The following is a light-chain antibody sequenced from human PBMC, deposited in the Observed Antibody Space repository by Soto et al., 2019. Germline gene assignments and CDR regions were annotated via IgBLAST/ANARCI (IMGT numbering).Light chain of an antibody. Sequence: EIVLTQSPGTLSLSPGERATLSCRASQIISSSYVAWYQLKPGQAPMLLIYGASTRATGIPDRFSGSVSGNDFTLTISRLEPEDFAVYSCQQYGGSPLVTFGGGTKVEIK. J-gene: IGKJ4*01. V-gene: IGKV3-20*01. CDR2: GAS. CDR1: QIISSSY. CDR3: QQYGGSPLVT.